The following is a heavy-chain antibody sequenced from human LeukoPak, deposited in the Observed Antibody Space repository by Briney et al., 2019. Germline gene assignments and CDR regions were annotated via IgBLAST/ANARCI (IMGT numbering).Heavy chain of an antibody. CDR3: ARESGYSSSWYVGNWFDP. Sequence: SETLSLTCTVSGGSISSSSYYWGWIRQPPGKGLEWIGSIYYSGSAYYNPSLKSRVTISVDTSKNQFSLKLSSVTAADTAVYYCARESGYSSSWYVGNWFDPWGQGTLVTVSS. V-gene: IGHV4-39*02. J-gene: IGHJ5*02. D-gene: IGHD6-13*01. CDR1: GGSISSSSYY. CDR2: IYYSGSA.